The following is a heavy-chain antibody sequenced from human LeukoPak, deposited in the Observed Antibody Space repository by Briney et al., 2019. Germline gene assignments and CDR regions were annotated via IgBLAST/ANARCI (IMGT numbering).Heavy chain of an antibody. V-gene: IGHV3-23*01. J-gene: IGHJ5*02. CDR1: GFTFSSYA. CDR3: ANWAIHFDWLSQSSWFDP. CDR2: ISGSGGST. D-gene: IGHD3-9*01. Sequence: GGALRHSRAAPGFTFSSYAMSWGRPAPGEGVGWGSAISGSGGSTYYADSVKGRFTISRDNSKNTLYLQMNSLRAEDTAVYYCANWAIHFDWLSQSSWFDPWGQGTLVTVSS.